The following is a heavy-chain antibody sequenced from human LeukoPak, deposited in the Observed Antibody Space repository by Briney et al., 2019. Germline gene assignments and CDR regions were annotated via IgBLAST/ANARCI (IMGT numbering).Heavy chain of an antibody. Sequence: SETLSLTCTVSGGSISSGSYYWSWIRQPAGKGLEWIGRIYTSGSTNYNPSLKSRVTISVDTSKNQFSLKLSSVTAADTAVYYCARAGSGYEPRGYYYYYYMDVWGKGTTVTISS. CDR3: ARAGSGYEPRGYYYYYYMDV. CDR2: IYTSGST. V-gene: IGHV4-61*02. J-gene: IGHJ6*03. CDR1: GGSISSGSYY. D-gene: IGHD5-12*01.